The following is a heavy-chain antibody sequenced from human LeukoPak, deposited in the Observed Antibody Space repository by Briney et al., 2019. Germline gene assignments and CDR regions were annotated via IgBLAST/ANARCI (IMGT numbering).Heavy chain of an antibody. Sequence: SETLSLTCTVSGDSISSGNYYWSWIRQPAGKGLERIGRIYSSGSTNYNPSLKSRVTMSIDTSKNQFSLKLTSVTAADTAVYYCARESDYSNNVDYWGQGTLVTVSS. CDR2: IYSSGST. J-gene: IGHJ4*02. D-gene: IGHD4-11*01. V-gene: IGHV4-61*02. CDR1: GDSISSGNYY. CDR3: ARESDYSNNVDY.